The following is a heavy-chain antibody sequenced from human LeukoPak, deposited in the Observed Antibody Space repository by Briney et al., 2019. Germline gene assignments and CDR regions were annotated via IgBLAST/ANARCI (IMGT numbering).Heavy chain of an antibody. CDR3: ARDGDSSSSVTFDY. V-gene: IGHV4-4*07. J-gene: IGHJ4*02. CDR2: IYTSGST. Sequence: TSETLSLTCTASGVSISSYYWSWIRQPAGKGLEWIGRIYTSGSTNYNPSLKSRVTMSVDTSKNQFSLKLSSVTAADTAVYYCARDGDSSSSVTFDYWGQGTLVTVSS. D-gene: IGHD6-6*01. CDR1: GVSISSYY.